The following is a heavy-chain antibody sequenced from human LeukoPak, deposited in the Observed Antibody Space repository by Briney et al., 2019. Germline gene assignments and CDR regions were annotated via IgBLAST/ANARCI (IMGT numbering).Heavy chain of an antibody. D-gene: IGHD3-22*01. CDR3: AKRINYYDSSGYIDY. J-gene: IGHJ4*02. CDR2: ISGSGGST. CDR1: GFVFSSYA. V-gene: IGHV3-23*01. Sequence: PGGSLRLSCAASGFVFSSYAMSWVRQAPGKGLEWVSAISGSGGSTYYADSVKGRFTISRDNSKNTLYLQMNSLRAEDTAVYYCAKRINYYDSSGYIDYWGQGTLVTVSS.